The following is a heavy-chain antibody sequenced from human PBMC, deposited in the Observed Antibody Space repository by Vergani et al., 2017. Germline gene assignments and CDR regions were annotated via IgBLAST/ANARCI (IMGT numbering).Heavy chain of an antibody. J-gene: IGHJ4*02. CDR1: GYSFTSYW. CDR2: LDPSDSYT. D-gene: IGHD3-10*01. V-gene: IGHV5-10-1*01. Sequence: EVQLVQSGAEVKTPGESLKISCKGSGYSFTSYWISWVRQMPGKGLEWMGRLDPSDSYTNYSPSFQGHVTIAADKSISTAYLQWSSLKASDTAMYYCARRMVRGVDGPRGFDYWGQGTLVTVSS. CDR3: ARRMVRGVDGPRGFDY.